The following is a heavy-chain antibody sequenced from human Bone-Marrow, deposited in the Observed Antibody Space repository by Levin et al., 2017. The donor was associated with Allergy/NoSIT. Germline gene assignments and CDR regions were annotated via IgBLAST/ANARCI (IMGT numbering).Heavy chain of an antibody. CDR3: VREKDYLIASRPRWFDP. V-gene: IGHV1-69*13. CDR2: VSPISGTP. CDR1: GGTFSDYG. D-gene: IGHD3-16*01. J-gene: IGHJ5*02. Sequence: SVKVSCKASGGTFSDYGVSWVRQAPGQGLEWVGGVSPISGTPKYAQNFQGRVTIAADQSTNTAYMELSSLRSDDTAVYFCVREKDYLIASRPRWFDPWGQGTLVTVSS.